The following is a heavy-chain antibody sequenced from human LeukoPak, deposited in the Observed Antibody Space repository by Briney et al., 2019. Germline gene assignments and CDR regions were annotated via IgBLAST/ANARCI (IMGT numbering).Heavy chain of an antibody. V-gene: IGHV3-48*01. CDR3: ARDRDYAFDY. D-gene: IGHD4-17*01. CDR1: GFTFSSYS. J-gene: IGHJ4*02. Sequence: GGSLRLSCAASGFTFSSYSMNWVRQAPGKGLEWVSYIGISSSTIYYADSVKGRFTISRDNAKNSLYLQMNSLRAEDTAVYYCARDRDYAFDYWGQGTLVTVSS. CDR2: IGISSSTI.